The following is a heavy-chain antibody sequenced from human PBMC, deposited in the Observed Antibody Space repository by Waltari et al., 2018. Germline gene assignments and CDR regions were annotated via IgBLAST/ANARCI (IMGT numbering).Heavy chain of an antibody. V-gene: IGHV3-49*04. J-gene: IGHJ4*02. Sequence: EIQLVESGGGLAQPGRSLRLSCVASGFSFSDYTMTWVRQAPGKGLEWVGFIRSKVCGETTQYAASVKGRFTISRDDSKSIAYLKMDSLQREDTAMYYCSRVRSSAVVVGSIPRKIYNLDYWGQGSLVAVSS. CDR1: GFSFSDYT. CDR3: SRVRSSAVVVGSIPRKIYNLDY. D-gene: IGHD2-15*01. CDR2: IRSKVCGETT.